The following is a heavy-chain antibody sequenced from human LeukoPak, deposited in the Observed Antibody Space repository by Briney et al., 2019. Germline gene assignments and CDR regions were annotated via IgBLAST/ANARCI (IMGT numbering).Heavy chain of an antibody. J-gene: IGHJ5*02. CDR1: GFSLRSSE. Sequence: RGSLRLSCAASGFSLRSSEMNWVRPAPGKGPEWVAHINSADNVEYYTDSVRGRFTMSRDNAKDLLYLQMNSLRDEDTAVYYCARDTVNGPFVISLDLWGQGVLVTVSS. CDR2: INSADNVE. D-gene: IGHD2-8*01. V-gene: IGHV3-48*03. CDR3: ARDTVNGPFVISLDL.